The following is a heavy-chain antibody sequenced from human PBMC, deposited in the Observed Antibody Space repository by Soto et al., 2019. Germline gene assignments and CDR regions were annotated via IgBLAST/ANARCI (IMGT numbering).Heavy chain of an antibody. D-gene: IGHD2-15*01. J-gene: IGHJ6*02. Sequence: ASVKVSCKASGYTFTSYAMHWVRQAPGQRLEWMGWINAGNVNTKYSQKFQGKVTITRDTSASTAYMELSSLRSEDTAVYYCARASAAASFYYYYGMDVWGQGTTVTSP. CDR3: ARASAAASFYYYYGMDV. CDR1: GYTFTSYA. V-gene: IGHV1-3*01. CDR2: INAGNVNT.